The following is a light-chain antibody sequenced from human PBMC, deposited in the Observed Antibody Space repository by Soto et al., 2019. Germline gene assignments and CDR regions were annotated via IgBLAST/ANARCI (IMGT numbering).Light chain of an antibody. CDR3: QQYNSYALT. CDR1: QSISRW. CDR2: GAS. Sequence: IQMTQSPSTLSASVGDRVTITCRASQSISRWLAWYQQKPGKAPKLLIYGASSLERGVPSRFSGSGSGSGTALTLTISSLQPEDFATCYCQQYNSYALTFGGGTVVEIK. J-gene: IGKJ4*01. V-gene: IGKV1-5*01.